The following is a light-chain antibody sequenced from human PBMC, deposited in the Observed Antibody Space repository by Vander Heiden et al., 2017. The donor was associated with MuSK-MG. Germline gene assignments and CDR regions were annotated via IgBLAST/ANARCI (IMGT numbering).Light chain of an antibody. Sequence: AIQLTQSPSSLSASVGDRVTITCRASQGISSALAWYQQKPGKALKLLIYDASSLESAVPSRFSGSASGTDFTLTIIILQPEDFATYYCHQVNCYPLTFGGGTKVEIK. V-gene: IGKV1-13*02. CDR3: HQVNCYPLT. CDR1: QGISSA. CDR2: DAS. J-gene: IGKJ4*01.